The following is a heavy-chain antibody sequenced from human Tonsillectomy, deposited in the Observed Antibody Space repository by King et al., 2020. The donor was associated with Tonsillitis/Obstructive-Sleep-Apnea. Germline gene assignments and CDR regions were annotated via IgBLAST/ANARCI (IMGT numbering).Heavy chain of an antibody. CDR2: IYYRGST. CDR1: GGAISSSSYY. J-gene: IGHJ4*02. V-gene: IGHV4-39*01. D-gene: IGHD5-18*01. CDR3: ASGVLRGYSYGYGY. Sequence: LQLQESGPGLVKPSETLSLTCTVSGGAISSSSYYWGLIRQPPGKGLEWIGSIYYRGSTYYNPSLKSRVTISVDTSKNQFSLKLSAVTAADTAVYYCASGVLRGYSYGYGYWGQGPWSPSPQ.